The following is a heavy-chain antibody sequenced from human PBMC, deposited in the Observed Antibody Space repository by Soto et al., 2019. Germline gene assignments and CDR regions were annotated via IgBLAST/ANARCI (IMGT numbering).Heavy chain of an antibody. CDR2: FSGSGGST. CDR1: GFTFISYA. Sequence: HPGGSLRLSCEAFGFTFISYAMRWVRQAPGKGLEWVSDFSGSGGSTYYADSAKVQFAISRDNSKNTLYLQMNSLGAEDTAVYYCAKDGRTTYAPYYDGMDVWGQGTTVTVSS. D-gene: IGHD1-7*01. V-gene: IGHV3-23*01. CDR3: AKDGRTTYAPYYDGMDV. J-gene: IGHJ6*02.